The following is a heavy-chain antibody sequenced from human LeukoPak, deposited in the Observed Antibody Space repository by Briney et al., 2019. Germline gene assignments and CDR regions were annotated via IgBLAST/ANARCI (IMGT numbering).Heavy chain of an antibody. CDR2: INHSGST. CDR3: ARGSTIFGVVIIPRNWFDP. V-gene: IGHV4-34*01. D-gene: IGHD3-3*01. CDR1: GFTFSNYN. J-gene: IGHJ5*02. Sequence: PGGSLRLSCAASGFTFSNYNLNWVRQPPGKGLEWIGEINHSGSTNYNPSLKSRVTISVDTSKNQFSLKLSSVTAADTAVYYCARGSTIFGVVIIPRNWFDPWGQGTLVTVSS.